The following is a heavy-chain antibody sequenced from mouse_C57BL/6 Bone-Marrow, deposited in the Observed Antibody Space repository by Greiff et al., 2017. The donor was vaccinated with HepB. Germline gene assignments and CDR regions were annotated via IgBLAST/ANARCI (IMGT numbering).Heavy chain of an antibody. V-gene: IGHV1-80*01. CDR1: GYAFSSYW. CDR3: ARSGQLRLRGFAY. J-gene: IGHJ3*01. D-gene: IGHD3-2*02. Sequence: QVQLQQSGAELVKPGASVKISCKASGYAFSSYWMNWVKQRPGKGLEWIGQIYPGDGDTNYNGKFKGKATLTADKSSSTAYMQLSSLTSEDSAVYFCARSGQLRLRGFAYWGQGTLVTVSA. CDR2: IYPGDGDT.